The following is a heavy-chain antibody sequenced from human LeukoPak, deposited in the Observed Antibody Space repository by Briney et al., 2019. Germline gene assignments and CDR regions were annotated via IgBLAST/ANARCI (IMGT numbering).Heavy chain of an antibody. CDR1: GFTFDTYA. V-gene: IGHV3-30-3*01. J-gene: IGHJ4*02. Sequence: GGSLRLSCAASGFTFDTYAMHWVRQAPGKGLEWVAVISYDGSNSYYADSVKGRFTVSRDNSKNTLYLQVSSLTAEDTAVYYCARGWGSMAAYYFGYWGQGTLVTVSS. CDR3: ARGWGSMAAYYFGY. D-gene: IGHD2/OR15-2a*01. CDR2: ISYDGSNS.